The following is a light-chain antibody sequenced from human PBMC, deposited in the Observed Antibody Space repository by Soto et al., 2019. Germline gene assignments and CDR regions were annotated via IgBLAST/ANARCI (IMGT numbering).Light chain of an antibody. Sequence: QSALTQPPSASGSPGQSVTISCTGTSSDVGGYNYVSWYQQHPGKAPKLMIYEVNKRPSGVPDRFSGSRSGNTASLTVTGLQPEDEADYYCQSYDSSLTTFVFGTGTKVTVL. CDR3: QSYDSSLTTFV. CDR2: EVN. CDR1: SSDVGGYNY. V-gene: IGLV2-8*01. J-gene: IGLJ1*01.